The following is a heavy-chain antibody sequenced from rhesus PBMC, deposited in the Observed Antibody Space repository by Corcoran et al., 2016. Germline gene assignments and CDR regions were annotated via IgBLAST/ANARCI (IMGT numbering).Heavy chain of an antibody. CDR2: IYGSGGGT. V-gene: IGHV4-106*01. Sequence: QVQLQESGPGLVKPSETLSLTCAVSGGSISDDYYWSWIRPPPGTGLEWIGYIYGSGGGTNYNPSPKNRVTMSIDTAKNQVSLKLSSVTAADTAGYYCAREGYSSCSLVLYGLDSWGQGVVVTVAS. J-gene: IGHJ6*01. D-gene: IGHD6-13*01. CDR1: GGSISDDYY. CDR3: AREGYSSCSLVLYGLDS.